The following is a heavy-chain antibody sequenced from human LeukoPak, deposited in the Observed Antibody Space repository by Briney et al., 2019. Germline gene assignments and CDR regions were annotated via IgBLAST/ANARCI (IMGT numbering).Heavy chain of an antibody. CDR3: ARDFSVDDILTGYYDY. Sequence: HPGGSLRLSCAASGFTFSSYAMHWVRQAPGKGLEWVAVISYDGSNKYYADSVKVRFTISRDNSKNTLYLQMNSLRAEDTAVYYCARDFSVDDILTGYYDYWGQGTLVTVSS. CDR1: GFTFSSYA. J-gene: IGHJ4*02. V-gene: IGHV3-30*04. D-gene: IGHD3-9*01. CDR2: ISYDGSNK.